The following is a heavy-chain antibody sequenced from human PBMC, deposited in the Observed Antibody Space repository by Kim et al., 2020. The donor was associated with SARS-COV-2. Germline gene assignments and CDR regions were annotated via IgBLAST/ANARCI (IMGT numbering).Heavy chain of an antibody. V-gene: IGHV4-39*01. J-gene: IGHJ1*01. CDR3: SRQGGGRGWYLEDFQH. CDR2: MYYSGTT. Sequence: SETLSLTCTVSGASISTSDYYWGWIRQPPGKGLEWIGSMYYSGTTFYNPSLKSRVTISLDTSKNQFSLKLTSVTAADTALYYCSRQGGGRGWYLEDFQHWGQGTLVTVSS. D-gene: IGHD6-19*01. CDR1: GASISTSDYY.